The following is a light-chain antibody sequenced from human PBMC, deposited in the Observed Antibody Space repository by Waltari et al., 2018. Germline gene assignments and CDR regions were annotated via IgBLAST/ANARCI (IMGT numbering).Light chain of an antibody. Sequence: EIVMTQSPATLSVSPGERATLSCRAGQSVSSNLAWYQQKPGQAPRLLIYGASTMAPGIPARFSGSGSGTAFTLPISSLQSEDFAVYYCQQYNNGPPLTFGGGTKVEIK. J-gene: IGKJ4*01. CDR1: QSVSSN. CDR3: QQYNNGPPLT. CDR2: GAS. V-gene: IGKV3-15*01.